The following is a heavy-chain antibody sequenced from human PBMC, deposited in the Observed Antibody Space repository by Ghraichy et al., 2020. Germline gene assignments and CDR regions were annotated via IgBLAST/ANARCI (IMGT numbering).Heavy chain of an antibody. V-gene: IGHV3-7*01. CDR2: IKKDGSEK. CDR1: GFIFSNYW. J-gene: IGHJ4*02. Sequence: GGSLRLSCAASGFIFSNYWMTWVRQAPGKGLEMVANIKKDGSEKYYIDSVKGRFTISRDNVKNSVSLQMTSLRAEDTAIYYCTRDRVVVPAGYFLDFWGQGTLVTVSS. CDR3: TRDRVVVPAGYFLDF. D-gene: IGHD3-9*01.